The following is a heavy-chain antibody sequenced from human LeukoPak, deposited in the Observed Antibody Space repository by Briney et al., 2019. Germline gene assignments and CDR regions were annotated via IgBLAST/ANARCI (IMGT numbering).Heavy chain of an antibody. V-gene: IGHV4-61*02. CDR3: ARRDDSSGYHKIFDY. CDR2: FYTSGST. J-gene: IGHJ4*02. CDR1: GGSISSGSYY. Sequence: SQTLSLTCTVSGGSISSGSYYWSWIRQPAGKGLEWIGRFYTSGSTNSNPSLKSRVTISIDTSKNQFYLKLSSLTAADTAVYYCARRDDSSGYHKIFDYWGPGTLVTVSS. D-gene: IGHD3-22*01.